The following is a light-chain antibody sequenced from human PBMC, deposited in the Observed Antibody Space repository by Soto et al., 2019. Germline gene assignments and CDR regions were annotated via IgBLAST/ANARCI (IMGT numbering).Light chain of an antibody. Sequence: DIQMTQSPSSLSASVGDRLTISCRASQRIGTSLNWFQQKPGEAPKFLIYGASTLQSGVPSRFSGSGSGTDFTLTISSVQPEEFATYYCQQTYSVPLSFGGGTKVDIK. CDR1: QRIGTS. V-gene: IGKV1-39*01. J-gene: IGKJ4*01. CDR2: GAS. CDR3: QQTYSVPLS.